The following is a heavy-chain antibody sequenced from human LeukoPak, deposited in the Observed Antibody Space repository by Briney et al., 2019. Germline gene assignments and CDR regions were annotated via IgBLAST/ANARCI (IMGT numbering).Heavy chain of an antibody. D-gene: IGHD3-22*01. CDR1: GFTFSSYA. CDR3: AKGNYYDSSGYYGMDV. Sequence: GGSLRLSCAASGFTFSSYAMSWVRQAPGKGLEWVSAISGSGGSTYYADSVKGRFTISRDNSKNTLYLQMNSLRAEDTAVYYCAKGNYYDSSGYYGMDVWGQGTTVTASS. V-gene: IGHV3-23*01. CDR2: ISGSGGST. J-gene: IGHJ6*02.